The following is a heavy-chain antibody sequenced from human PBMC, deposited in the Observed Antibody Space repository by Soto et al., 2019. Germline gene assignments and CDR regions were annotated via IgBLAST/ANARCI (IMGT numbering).Heavy chain of an antibody. CDR3: ASDSRAHGDYGMDV. V-gene: IGHV1-69*06. J-gene: IGHJ6*02. CDR1: GGTFSSYA. CDR2: IIPIFGTA. Sequence: SVKVSCKASGGTFSSYAISWVRQAPGQGLEWMGGIIPIFGTANYAQKFQGRVTITADNSKNTLYLQMNSLRAEDTAVYYCASDSRAHGDYGMDVWGQGTTVTVSS.